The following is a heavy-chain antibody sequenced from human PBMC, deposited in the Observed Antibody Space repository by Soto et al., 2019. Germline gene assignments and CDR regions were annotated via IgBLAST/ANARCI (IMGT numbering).Heavy chain of an antibody. CDR2: VYFSGNN. Sequence: SETLYLTCTVSGDSITPSIYYWDWFRQPPGKGLEWIGNVYFSGNNHYNPSLNSRVTMSIDTSKNQFSLRLSSVTAADTAVYYCARHPRNGYTASDESFDIWVQGTMVT. CDR3: ARHPRNGYTASDESFDI. J-gene: IGHJ3*02. D-gene: IGHD6-25*01. CDR1: GDSITPSIYY. V-gene: IGHV4-39*01.